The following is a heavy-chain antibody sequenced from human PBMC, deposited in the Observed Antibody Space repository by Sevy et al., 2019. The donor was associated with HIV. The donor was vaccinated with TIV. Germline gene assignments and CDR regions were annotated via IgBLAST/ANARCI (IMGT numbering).Heavy chain of an antibody. CDR3: AREGGTKPHDY. V-gene: IGHV3-23*01. J-gene: IGHJ4*02. D-gene: IGHD2-8*01. CDR2: FSFGCGRI. Sequence: GGSLRLSCEASGFTFSKYSMSWVRQAPGKGLEWVSTFSFGCGRINYADSVKGGFTISRDDSKNTLYLQMNSLRAEDTAVYYCAREGGTKPHDYWGQGTLVTVSS. CDR1: GFTFSKYS.